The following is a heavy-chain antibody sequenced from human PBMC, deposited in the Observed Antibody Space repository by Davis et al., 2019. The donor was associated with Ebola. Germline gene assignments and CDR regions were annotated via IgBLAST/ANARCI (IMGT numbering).Heavy chain of an antibody. D-gene: IGHD2-21*01. Sequence: GESLKISCQASGFSFTNYWIGWVRQMPGKGLEWMGMIYPGDSDTRYSPSFEAHVTISADKSITTAYLQWSSLKASDTAMYYCARLRSYSTSDYWGQGTPVTVSP. CDR3: ARLRSYSTSDY. J-gene: IGHJ4*02. CDR2: IYPGDSDT. CDR1: GFSFTNYW. V-gene: IGHV5-51*01.